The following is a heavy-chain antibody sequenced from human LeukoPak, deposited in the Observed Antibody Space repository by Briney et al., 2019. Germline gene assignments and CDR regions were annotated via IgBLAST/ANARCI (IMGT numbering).Heavy chain of an antibody. CDR1: GGSISSSSSY. CDR2: IYYSGSS. J-gene: IGHJ4*02. D-gene: IGHD5-24*01. V-gene: IGHV4-39*01. CDR3: ARHRSGWLQSSFDY. Sequence: SQTLSLTCTVSGGSISSSSSYWGWIRQPPGKGLEWIGSIYYSGSSFDNPALKSRVTISVDTSKNRFSLKLSSVTAADTAVYYCARHRSGWLQSSFDYWGQGTLVTVSS.